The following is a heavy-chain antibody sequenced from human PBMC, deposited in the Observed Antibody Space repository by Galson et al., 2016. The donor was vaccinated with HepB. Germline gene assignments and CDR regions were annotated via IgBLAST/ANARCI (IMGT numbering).Heavy chain of an antibody. D-gene: IGHD3-22*01. CDR1: GYTFVNYY. CDR3: ARDDGSGYYLSLDY. CDR2: IAPIGETT. J-gene: IGHJ4*02. Sequence: SVKVSCKASGYTFVNYYINWVRQAPGHGLEWMGLIAPIGETTTYAPKFQGRVTMTKDTSTSTVYMELSSLTCDDTAVYYCARDDGSGYYLSLDYWGQGTLVTVSS. V-gene: IGHV1-46*01.